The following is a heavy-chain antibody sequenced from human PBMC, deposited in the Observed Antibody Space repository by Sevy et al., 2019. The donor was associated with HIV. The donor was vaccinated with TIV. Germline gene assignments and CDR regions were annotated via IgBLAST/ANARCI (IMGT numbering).Heavy chain of an antibody. Sequence: GGSLRLSCAASGFTFSTYDMHWIRQAPGKGLEWVAYIRYDGSNKYYADSVKGRFTISRDNSKNTLYLQMNSLRAEDTAVYYCAKDTNDYGDYWGHGTLVTVSS. CDR1: GFTFSTYD. J-gene: IGHJ4*01. CDR3: AKDTNDYGDY. CDR2: IRYDGSNK. V-gene: IGHV3-30*02.